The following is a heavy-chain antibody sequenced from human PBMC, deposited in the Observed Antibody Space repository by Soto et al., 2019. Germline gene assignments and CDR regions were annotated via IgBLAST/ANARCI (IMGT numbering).Heavy chain of an antibody. CDR1: EFTFSSYS. J-gene: IGHJ5*02. CDR3: ARLRGPKGSGWFDP. Sequence: PGGSLRLSCAASEFTFSSYSMNWVRQAPGKGLEWVSSISGSSTYIYYADSLRGRFTISRDNAKNSLYLQMNSLRAEDTAVYYCARLRGPKGSGWFDPWGQGSLVT. D-gene: IGHD3-10*01. CDR2: ISGSSTYI. V-gene: IGHV3-21*01.